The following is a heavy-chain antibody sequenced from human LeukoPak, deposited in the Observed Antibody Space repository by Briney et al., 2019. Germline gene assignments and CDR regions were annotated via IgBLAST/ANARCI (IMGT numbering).Heavy chain of an antibody. D-gene: IGHD6-19*01. CDR3: ARMQQWLPGFDP. Sequence: ASVKVSCKASGGTFSSYAISWVRQAPGQGLEWMGGIIPIFGTANYAQKFQGRVTITTDESTSTAYMELSSLRSEDTAVYYCARMQQWLPGFDPWGQGTLVTVSP. V-gene: IGHV1-69*05. CDR1: GGTFSSYA. CDR2: IIPIFGTA. J-gene: IGHJ5*02.